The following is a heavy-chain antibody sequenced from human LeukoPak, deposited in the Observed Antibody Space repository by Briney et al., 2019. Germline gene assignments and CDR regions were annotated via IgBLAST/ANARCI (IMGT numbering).Heavy chain of an antibody. Sequence: GGSLRLSCAASGFTFSTYGMHWVRQAPGKGLEWVAVISYDGSIKYYADSVKGRSTVSRDNSKNTLYLQMNSLRAEDTAVYYCAKKSATYGDYATQDYWGQGTLVTVSS. D-gene: IGHD4-17*01. CDR3: AKKSATYGDYATQDY. V-gene: IGHV3-30*18. CDR2: ISYDGSIK. CDR1: GFTFSTYG. J-gene: IGHJ4*02.